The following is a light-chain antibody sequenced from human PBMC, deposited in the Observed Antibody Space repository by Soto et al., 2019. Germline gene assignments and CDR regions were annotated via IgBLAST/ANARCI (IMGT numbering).Light chain of an antibody. CDR1: QSVSSN. V-gene: IGKV3-11*01. CDR2: DAS. J-gene: IGKJ1*01. Sequence: EIVMTQSPATLSVSPGERATLSCRAIQSVSSNLAWYQQKPGQAPRLLIYDASNRATGIPARFSGSGSGTDFTLTISSLEPEDFAVYYCQQRSNWPRTWTFGQGTKVDIK. CDR3: QQRSNWPRTWT.